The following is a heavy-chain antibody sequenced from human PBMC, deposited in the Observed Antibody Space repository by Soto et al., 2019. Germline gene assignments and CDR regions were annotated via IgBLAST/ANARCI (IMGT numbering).Heavy chain of an antibody. CDR1: GYTFTSYA. Sequence: QVQLVQSGAEVKKPGASVKVSCKASGYTFTSYAMHWVRQAPGQRLEWMGWINAGNGNTKYSQKFQGRVTITRDTSASTAYMEVSSLRSEDTAVYYCAREGVRYFDWLLSYNWFDPWGQGTLVTVSS. J-gene: IGHJ5*02. V-gene: IGHV1-3*01. D-gene: IGHD3-9*01. CDR2: INAGNGNT. CDR3: AREGVRYFDWLLSYNWFDP.